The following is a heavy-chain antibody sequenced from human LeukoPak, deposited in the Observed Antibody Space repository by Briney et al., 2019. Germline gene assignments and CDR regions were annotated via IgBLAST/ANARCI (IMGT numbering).Heavy chain of an antibody. Sequence: SETLSLTCTVSGGSISSYYWSWVRQPAGKGLEWIGRIYTSGSTNYNPSLKSRVTMSVDTSKNQFSLKLSSVTAADTAVYYCARDNATPKYCSGGSCYFYYFDYWGQGTLVTVSS. CDR2: IYTSGST. V-gene: IGHV4-4*07. CDR3: ARDNATPKYCSGGSCYFYYFDY. CDR1: GGSISSYY. J-gene: IGHJ4*02. D-gene: IGHD2-15*01.